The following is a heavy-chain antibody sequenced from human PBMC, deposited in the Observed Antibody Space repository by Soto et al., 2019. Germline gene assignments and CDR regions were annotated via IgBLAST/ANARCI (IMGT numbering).Heavy chain of an antibody. CDR3: ARDQVGYCSSTSCPAFDI. Sequence: ASVKVSCKASGYTFTSYGISWVRQAPGQGLEWMGRISAYNGNTNYAQKLQGRVTMTTDTSTSTAYMELRSLRSDDTAVYYCARDQVGYCSSTSCPAFDIWGQGTMVTVSS. J-gene: IGHJ3*02. CDR1: GYTFTSYG. CDR2: ISAYNGNT. D-gene: IGHD2-2*01. V-gene: IGHV1-18*01.